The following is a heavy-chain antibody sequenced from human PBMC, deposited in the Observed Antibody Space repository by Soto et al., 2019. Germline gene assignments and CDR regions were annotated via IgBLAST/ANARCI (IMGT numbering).Heavy chain of an antibody. J-gene: IGHJ3*02. CDR2: INPTTGLT. CDR1: GYAFSNNF. D-gene: IGHD6-6*01. V-gene: IGHV1-46*01. CDR3: ATHSAYSTSVGAFYI. Sequence: SSVKVSCKASGYAFSNNFMHWVRQAPAQGLEWMGVINPTTGLTSNAQKFQGRITMTSDTSSSTAYMELSSLRSEDTAVYSCATHSAYSTSVGAFYIWS.